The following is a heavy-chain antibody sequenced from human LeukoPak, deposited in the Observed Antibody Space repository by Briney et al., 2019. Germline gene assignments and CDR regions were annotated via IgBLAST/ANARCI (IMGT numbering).Heavy chain of an antibody. CDR2: IYYSGST. D-gene: IGHD4-17*01. Sequence: KTSETLSLTCTVSGGSISSGGYYWSWIRQPPGKGLEWIGYIYYSGSTYYNPSLKSRVTLSVDTSKNQFSLKLSSVTAADTAVYYCARERPTVTIDYWGQGTLVTVSS. V-gene: IGHV4-30-4*01. CDR3: ARERPTVTIDY. J-gene: IGHJ4*02. CDR1: GGSISSGGYY.